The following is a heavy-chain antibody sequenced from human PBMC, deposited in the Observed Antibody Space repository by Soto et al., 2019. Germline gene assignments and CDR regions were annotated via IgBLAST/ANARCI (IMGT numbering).Heavy chain of an antibody. CDR2: ISGSGGST. D-gene: IGHD6-6*01. V-gene: IGHV3-23*01. J-gene: IGHJ6*02. Sequence: EVQLLESGGGLVQPGGSLRLSCAASGFTFSSYAMSWVRQAPGKGLEWVSGISGSGGSTYYADSVKGRFTISRDNSKNPLYLPMDSLRAEDTAVYYRAKSPGLTKSIEAPPRKDYGIEVWGQGTTVTVSS. CDR1: GFTFSSYA. CDR3: AKSPGLTKSIEAPPRKDYGIEV.